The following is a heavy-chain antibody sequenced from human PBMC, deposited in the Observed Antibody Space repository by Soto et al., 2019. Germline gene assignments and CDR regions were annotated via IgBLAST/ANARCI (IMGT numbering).Heavy chain of an antibody. D-gene: IGHD2-2*01. CDR2: ISYDGSNK. CDR1: GFTFSSYG. CDR3: AKEGGYCISTSCPRRIDP. V-gene: IGHV3-30*18. J-gene: IGHJ5*02. Sequence: GGSLRLSCAASGFTFSSYGMHWVRQAPGKGLEWVAVISYDGSNKYYADSVKGRFTISRDNSKNTLYLQMNSLRAEDTAVYYSAKEGGYCISTSCPRRIDPWGQGTLVTVSS.